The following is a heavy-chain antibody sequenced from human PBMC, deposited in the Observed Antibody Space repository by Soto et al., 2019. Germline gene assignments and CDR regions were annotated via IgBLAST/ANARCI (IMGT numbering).Heavy chain of an antibody. CDR2: ISGSGDRK. CDR3: ARGFSAGKGSPPDY. Sequence: PGGSLRLSCAASGFTFNIFAMSWVRQAPGKGLEWVSGISGSGDRKHYPDSVKGRFTISRDNSKNTLYLQMNSLRDGDTAVYYCARGFSAGKGSPPDYWGQGTLVTVSS. CDR1: GFTFNIFA. D-gene: IGHD3-10*01. V-gene: IGHV3-23*01. J-gene: IGHJ4*02.